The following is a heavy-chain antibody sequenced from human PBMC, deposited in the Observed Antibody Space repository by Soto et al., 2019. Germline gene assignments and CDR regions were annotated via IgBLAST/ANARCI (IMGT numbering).Heavy chain of an antibody. D-gene: IGHD6-19*01. CDR2: ISYDGSNK. Sequence: QVQLVESGGGVVQPGRSLRLSCAASGFTFSSYGMHWVRQAPGKGLEWVAVISYDGSNKYYADSVKGRFTISRDNSKNTLYLQMTSLKAEDTAVYYCAKDPGYSSGWLDYWGQGTLVTVSS. J-gene: IGHJ4*02. CDR3: AKDPGYSSGWLDY. CDR1: GFTFSSYG. V-gene: IGHV3-30*18.